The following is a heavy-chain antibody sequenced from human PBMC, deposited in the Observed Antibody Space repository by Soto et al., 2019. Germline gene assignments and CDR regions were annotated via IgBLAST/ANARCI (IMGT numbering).Heavy chain of an antibody. D-gene: IGHD3-10*01. CDR2: IIPIFGTA. CDR1: GGTFSSYA. J-gene: IGHJ3*01. Sequence: SVKVSCKASGGTFSSYAISWVRQAPGQGLEWMGGIIPIFGTANYAQKFQGRVTITADESTSTAYMELSSLRSEDTAVYYCARVRISMVRGATSDDFDFWGQGTMVTV. CDR3: ARVRISMVRGATSDDFDF. V-gene: IGHV1-69*13.